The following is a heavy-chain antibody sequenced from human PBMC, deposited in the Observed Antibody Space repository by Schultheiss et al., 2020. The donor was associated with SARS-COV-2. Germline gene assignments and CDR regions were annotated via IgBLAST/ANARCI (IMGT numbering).Heavy chain of an antibody. J-gene: IGHJ1*01. V-gene: IGHV3-30*07. CDR3: ASDRGYSLGLQH. D-gene: IGHD3-22*01. CDR1: GFTFSSYA. CDR2: ISYDGSNK. Sequence: GGSLRLSCAASGFTFSSYAMHWVRQAPGKGLEWVAVISYDGSNKYYADSVKGRFTISRDNSKNTLYLQMNSLRAEDTAIYYCASDRGYSLGLQHWGQGTLVTVSS.